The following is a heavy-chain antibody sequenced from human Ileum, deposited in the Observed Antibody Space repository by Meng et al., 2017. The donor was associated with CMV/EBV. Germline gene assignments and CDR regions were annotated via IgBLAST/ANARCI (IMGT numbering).Heavy chain of an antibody. CDR3: ACGEVGHCKDGVCYTRWFDP. CDR2: ISTLSISK. J-gene: IGHJ5*02. CDR1: GFHFSPYE. D-gene: IGHD2-8*01. V-gene: IGHV3-48*03. Sequence: GESLKISCAASGFHFSPYEINWVRQAPGKGLEWVSYISTLSISKEFSDSVKGRFTISRDDAKKSVYLQMNSLRAEDTDVYYCACGEVGHCKDGVCYTRWFDPWGQGTLVTVSS.